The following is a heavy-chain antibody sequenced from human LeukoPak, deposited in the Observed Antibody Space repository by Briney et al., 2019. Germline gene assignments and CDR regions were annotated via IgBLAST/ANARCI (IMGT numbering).Heavy chain of an antibody. V-gene: IGHV1-69*13. J-gene: IGHJ4*02. CDR2: IIPIFGTA. Sequence: GASVTVSCKASGGTFSSYAISWVRQAPGQGLEWMGGIIPIFGTANYAQKFQGRVTITADESTSTAYMELSSLRSEDTAVYYCAREGIAAAAPDYWGQGTLVTVSS. CDR3: AREGIAAAAPDY. D-gene: IGHD6-13*01. CDR1: GGTFSSYA.